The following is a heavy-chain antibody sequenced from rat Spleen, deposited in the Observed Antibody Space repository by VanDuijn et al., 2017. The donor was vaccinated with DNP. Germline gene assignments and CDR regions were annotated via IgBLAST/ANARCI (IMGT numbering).Heavy chain of an antibody. Sequence: EVHLVESGGGLVQPGRSLKLSCAASGFTFSDYNMAWVRQAPKKGLEWVAAISPSGSKTYYRDSVKGRFTISRDDAKSSLYLQMNSLKSEDTATYYCARGSTSIYWYFDFWGPGTMVTVSS. CDR1: GFTFSDYN. J-gene: IGHJ1*01. D-gene: IGHD3-1*01. CDR2: ISPSGSKT. CDR3: ARGSTSIYWYFDF. V-gene: IGHV5-7*01.